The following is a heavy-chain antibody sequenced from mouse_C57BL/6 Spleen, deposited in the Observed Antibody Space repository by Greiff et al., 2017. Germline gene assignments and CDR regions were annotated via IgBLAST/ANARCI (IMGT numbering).Heavy chain of an antibody. CDR1: GYTFTSYG. J-gene: IGHJ3*01. D-gene: IGHD2-1*01. Sequence: VQLKESGAELARPGASVKLSCKASGYTFTSYGISWVKQRTGQGLEWIGEIYPRSGNTYYNEKFKGKATLTADKSSSTAYMELRSLTSEDSAVYFCARLEGNPAWFAYWGQGTLVTVSA. CDR3: ARLEGNPAWFAY. CDR2: IYPRSGNT. V-gene: IGHV1-81*01.